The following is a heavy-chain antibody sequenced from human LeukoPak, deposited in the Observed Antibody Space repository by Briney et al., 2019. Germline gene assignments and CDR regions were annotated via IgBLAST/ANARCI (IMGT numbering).Heavy chain of an antibody. CDR1: GFTVSSNY. Sequence: GGSLRLSCAASGFTVSSNYMSWVRQAPGKGLEWVSVIYSGGSTYYADSVTGRFTISRENSKNTLYLQMNSLRAEDTAVYYCARDRVSWFDPWGQGTLVTVSS. J-gene: IGHJ5*02. CDR2: IYSGGST. CDR3: ARDRVSWFDP. D-gene: IGHD3-3*01. V-gene: IGHV3-66*02.